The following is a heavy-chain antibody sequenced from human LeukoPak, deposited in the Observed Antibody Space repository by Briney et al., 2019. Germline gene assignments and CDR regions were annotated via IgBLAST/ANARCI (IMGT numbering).Heavy chain of an antibody. D-gene: IGHD3-22*01. CDR1: GGSISSYY. V-gene: IGHV4-59*01. Sequence: PSETLSLTCTVSGGSISSYYRSWIRQPPGKGLEWIGYIYYSGSTNYNPSLKSRVTISVDTSKNQFSLKLSSVTAADTAVYYCARDRYYYDSSGWNWFDPWGQGTLVTVSS. CDR2: IYYSGST. CDR3: ARDRYYYDSSGWNWFDP. J-gene: IGHJ5*02.